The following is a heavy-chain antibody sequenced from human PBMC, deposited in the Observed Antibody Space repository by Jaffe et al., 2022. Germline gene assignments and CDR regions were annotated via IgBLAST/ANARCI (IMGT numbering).Heavy chain of an antibody. J-gene: IGHJ4*02. CDR3: TRDSYYYDSSGYYERDY. D-gene: IGHD3-22*01. V-gene: IGHV3-49*04. CDR2: IRSKAYGGTT. CDR1: GFTFGDYA. Sequence: EVQLVESGGGLVQPGRSLRLSCTASGFTFGDYAMSWVRQAPGKGLEWVGFIRSKAYGGTTEYAASVKGRFTISRDDSKSIAYLQMNSLKTEDTAVYYCTRDSYYYDSSGYYERDYWGQGTLVTVSS.